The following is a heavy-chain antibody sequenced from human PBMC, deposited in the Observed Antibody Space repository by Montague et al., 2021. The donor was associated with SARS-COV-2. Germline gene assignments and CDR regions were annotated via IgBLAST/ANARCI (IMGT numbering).Heavy chain of an antibody. CDR2: GSCSDGGT. V-gene: IGHV3-23*01. J-gene: IGHJ6*02. CDR1: GFTFSNSA. CDR3: AKDSYYYGLGYGMDV. Sequence: SLRLSCAASGFTFSNSAMNWVRQAPGKGLEWVSGGSCSDGGTHYADSVKGRFTISRDNSKNVLYLQMNSLRAEDTALYYCAKDSYYYGLGYGMDVWGQGTTVTVS. D-gene: IGHD3-10*01.